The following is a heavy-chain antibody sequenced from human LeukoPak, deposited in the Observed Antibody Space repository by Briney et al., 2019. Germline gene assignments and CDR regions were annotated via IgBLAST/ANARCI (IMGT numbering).Heavy chain of an antibody. Sequence: SETLSLTCTVSGYSISNGYYWGWIRQPPGKGLEWIGSIYHSGSTYYNPSLKSRVTISVDTSKNQFSLKLSSVTAADTAVYYCARDNRIYYYYYMDVWGKGTTVTVSS. CDR2: IYHSGST. V-gene: IGHV4-38-2*02. CDR3: ARDNRIYYYYYMDV. CDR1: GYSISNGYY. J-gene: IGHJ6*03.